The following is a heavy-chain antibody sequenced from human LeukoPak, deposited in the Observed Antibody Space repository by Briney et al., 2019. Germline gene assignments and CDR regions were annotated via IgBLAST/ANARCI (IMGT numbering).Heavy chain of an antibody. CDR3: TTSRFKSY. V-gene: IGHV3-15*01. Sequence: GGSLRLSCAASGFTFSNAWMSWVRQAPGKGLEWVGRVKKKTDDGPTDYAAPVKGRFTISRDDSKNTLYLQMNSLKTEDTAVYYCTTSRFKSYWGQGTLVTVSS. CDR1: GFTFSNAW. J-gene: IGHJ4*02. CDR2: VKKKTDDGPT.